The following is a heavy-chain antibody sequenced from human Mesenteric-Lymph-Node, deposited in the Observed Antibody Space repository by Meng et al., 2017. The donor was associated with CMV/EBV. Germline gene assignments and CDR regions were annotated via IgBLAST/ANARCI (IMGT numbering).Heavy chain of an antibody. Sequence: FTFSGSAMHWVRQASGEGLEWVGRIRSKANSYATAYAASVKGRFTISRDDSKNTAYLQMNSLKTEDTAVYYCARKTGVGYYDFWSGPGGQGTLVTVS. D-gene: IGHD3-3*01. CDR1: FTFSGSA. J-gene: IGHJ4*02. CDR2: IRSKANSYAT. CDR3: ARKTGVGYYDFWSGP. V-gene: IGHV3-73*01.